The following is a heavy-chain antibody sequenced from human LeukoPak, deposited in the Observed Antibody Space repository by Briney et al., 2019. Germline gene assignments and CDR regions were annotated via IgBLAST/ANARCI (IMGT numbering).Heavy chain of an antibody. Sequence: PSETLSLTCTVSGGSISSYYWSWIRQPPGKGLEWIGYIYYSGSTNYNPSLKSRVTISVDTSKNQFSLKLSSVTAADTAVYYCALSYSSPLDYFDYWGQGTLVTVSS. V-gene: IGHV4-59*08. CDR2: IYYSGST. J-gene: IGHJ4*02. CDR1: GGSISSYY. D-gene: IGHD6-13*01. CDR3: ALSYSSPLDYFDY.